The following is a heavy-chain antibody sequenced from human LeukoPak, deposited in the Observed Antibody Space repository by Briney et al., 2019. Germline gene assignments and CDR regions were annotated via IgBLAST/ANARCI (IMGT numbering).Heavy chain of an antibody. CDR3: VRYSSTSEDY. CDR1: GFTFSDYA. D-gene: IGHD6-6*01. V-gene: IGHV3-48*02. Sequence: GGSLRLSCAGSGFTFSDYAINWVRQAPGKGLEWVSYISRTRNTIINADSVKGRFTISRDNAKNSLYLQMSSLRDEDTAVYYCVRYSSTSEDYWGQGTLVT. J-gene: IGHJ4*02. CDR2: ISRTRNTI.